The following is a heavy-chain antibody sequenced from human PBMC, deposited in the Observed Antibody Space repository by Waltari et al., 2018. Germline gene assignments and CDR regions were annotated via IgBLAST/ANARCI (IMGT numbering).Heavy chain of an antibody. Sequence: QVQLVQSGAEVKKPGSSVKVSCKASGGTFSSYAISWVRQAPGQGLEWMGGIIPSFGTANYAQKFQGRVTITADESTSTAYMELSSLRSEDTAVYYCARDLPRYCSSTSCYWWFDPWGQGTLVTVSS. CDR2: IIPSFGTA. V-gene: IGHV1-69*01. CDR3: ARDLPRYCSSTSCYWWFDP. D-gene: IGHD2-2*01. CDR1: GGTFSSYA. J-gene: IGHJ5*02.